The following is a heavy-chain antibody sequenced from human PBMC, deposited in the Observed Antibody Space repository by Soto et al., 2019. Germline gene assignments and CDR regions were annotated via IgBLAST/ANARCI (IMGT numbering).Heavy chain of an antibody. CDR3: AGGVLY. Sequence: QVQLLESGPGLVKPSQTLSLTCTVSGGSISIGGYYWSWIRQHPGKVLEWIGYFYYSGVTYYSPSLKIRVTISIDTSKNQFSLTLSSVTAADTAVYYCAGGVLYWGQVTLVTLSS. CDR2: FYYSGVT. CDR1: GGSISIGGYY. V-gene: IGHV4-31*03. J-gene: IGHJ4*02.